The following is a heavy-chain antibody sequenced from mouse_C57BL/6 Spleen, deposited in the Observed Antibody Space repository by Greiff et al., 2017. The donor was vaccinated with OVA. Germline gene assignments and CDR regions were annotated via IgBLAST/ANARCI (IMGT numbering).Heavy chain of an antibody. CDR1: GYTFTNYW. V-gene: IGHV1-63*01. D-gene: IGHD1-1*01. CDR2: IYPGGGYT. CDR3: AREGYYYGSSAFDY. J-gene: IGHJ2*01. Sequence: QVQLQQSGAELVRPGTSVKMSCKASGYTFTNYWIGWAKQRPGHGLEWIGDIYPGGGYTNYNEKFKGKATLTADKSSSTAYMQFSSLTSEDSAIYYGAREGYYYGSSAFDYWGQGTTLTVSS.